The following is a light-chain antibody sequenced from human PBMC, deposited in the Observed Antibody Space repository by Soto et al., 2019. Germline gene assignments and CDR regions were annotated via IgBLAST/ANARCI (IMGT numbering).Light chain of an antibody. J-gene: IGKJ1*01. CDR3: QQYGSPPWT. CDR2: GAS. Sequence: ENVLTQSPGTLSLSPGERATLSCRASQSVASSSLAWYQQKPGQTPRLLLYGASSRATGISDRFSGSGSGTDFTLTISRLEPEDFAVYYCQQYGSPPWTFGQGTKVEIK. V-gene: IGKV3-20*01. CDR1: QSVASSS.